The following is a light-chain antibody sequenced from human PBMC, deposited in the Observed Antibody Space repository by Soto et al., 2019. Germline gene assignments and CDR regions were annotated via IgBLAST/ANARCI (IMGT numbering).Light chain of an antibody. CDR2: RNN. Sequence: QSVLTQPPSASGTPGQRVTISCSGSSSNIGDNYLYWYQQVPGMAPKLLIYRNNQRPSGVPDRFSGSKSGTSASLAISGLRSEDEADYYCAAWDDSLSDVVFGGGTKVTVL. CDR1: SSNIGDNY. J-gene: IGLJ2*01. V-gene: IGLV1-47*01. CDR3: AAWDDSLSDVV.